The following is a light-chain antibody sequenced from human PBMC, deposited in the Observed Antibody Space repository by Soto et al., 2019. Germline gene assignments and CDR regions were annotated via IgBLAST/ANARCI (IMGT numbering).Light chain of an antibody. J-gene: IGLJ1*01. CDR3: SSHTTSSALQV. Sequence: QSALTQPASVSGSPGQSITISCTGTISDFVIYNYVSWYQQHPGKAPKLMLYGVSNRPSGVSNRFSGSKSGNTASLTISGLQAEDEADYYCSSHTTSSALQVFGNGTKVTVL. V-gene: IGLV2-14*01. CDR2: GVS. CDR1: ISDFVIYNY.